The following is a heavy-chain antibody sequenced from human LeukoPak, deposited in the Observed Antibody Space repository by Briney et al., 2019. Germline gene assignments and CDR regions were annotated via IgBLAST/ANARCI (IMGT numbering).Heavy chain of an antibody. V-gene: IGHV3-30-3*01. D-gene: IGHD3-22*01. CDR1: GFTFSSYA. Sequence: PGGSLRLSCAASGFTFSSYAMHWVRQAPGRGLEWVAVISYDGSNKYYADSVKGRFTISRDNSKNTLYLQMNSLRAEDTAVYYCARVYFDSSGYYYYYGMDVWGQGTTVTVSS. J-gene: IGHJ6*02. CDR3: ARVYFDSSGYYYYYGMDV. CDR2: ISYDGSNK.